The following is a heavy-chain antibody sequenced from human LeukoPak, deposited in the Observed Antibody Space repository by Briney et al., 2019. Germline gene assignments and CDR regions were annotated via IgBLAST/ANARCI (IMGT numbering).Heavy chain of an antibody. CDR3: ATGRSNGMDV. J-gene: IGHJ6*02. CDR2: IYYSCST. CDR1: GGFISRYY. V-gene: IGHV4-59*01. Sequence: SEALSLTCTVSGGFISRYYWRWIGPPAGKGLEWVGYIYYSCSTNHNPSLKSRVTISLDTSKNHFSLKLSSVTAADTAVYYCATGRSNGMDVWGQGTTVTVSS.